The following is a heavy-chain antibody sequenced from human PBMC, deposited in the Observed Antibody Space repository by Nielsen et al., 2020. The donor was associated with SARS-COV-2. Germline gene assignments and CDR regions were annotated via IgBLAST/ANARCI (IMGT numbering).Heavy chain of an antibody. CDR2: IYYSGST. CDR3: ARGGGYKLY. V-gene: IGHV4-59*12. CDR1: GGSISSYY. Sequence: GSLRLSCTVSGGSISSYYWSWIRQPPGKGLEWIGYIYYSGSTNYNPSLKSRVTISVDTSKNQFSLKLSSVTAADTAVYYCARGGGYKLYWGQGTLVTVSS. D-gene: IGHD5-24*01. J-gene: IGHJ4*02.